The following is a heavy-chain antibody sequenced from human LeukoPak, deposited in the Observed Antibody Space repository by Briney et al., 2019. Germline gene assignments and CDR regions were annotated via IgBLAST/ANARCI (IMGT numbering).Heavy chain of an antibody. J-gene: IGHJ3*02. D-gene: IGHD3-10*01. CDR2: ISSSSSYI. CDR3: ARPFFGHDAFDI. CDR1: GFTFSSYS. Sequence: GGSLRLSCAASGFTFSSYSMNWVRQAPGKGLEWVSSISSSSSYIYYADSVKGRFTISRDNAKNSLYLQMNSLRAEDTAVYYCARPFFGHDAFDIWGQGTMVTVSS. V-gene: IGHV3-21*01.